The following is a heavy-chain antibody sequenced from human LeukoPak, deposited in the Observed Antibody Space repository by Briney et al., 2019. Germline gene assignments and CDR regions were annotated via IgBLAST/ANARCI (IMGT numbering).Heavy chain of an antibody. D-gene: IGHD6-13*01. V-gene: IGHV1-69*05. CDR1: GGTFSSYA. J-gene: IGHJ4*02. CDR3: AREGDSSWVFDY. Sequence: SVKVSCKASGGTFSSYAISWVRQAPGQGLEWMGGIIPNFGTANYAQKFQGRVTITTDESTSTAYMELSSLRSEDTAVYYCAREGDSSWVFDYWGQGTLVTVSS. CDR2: IIPNFGTA.